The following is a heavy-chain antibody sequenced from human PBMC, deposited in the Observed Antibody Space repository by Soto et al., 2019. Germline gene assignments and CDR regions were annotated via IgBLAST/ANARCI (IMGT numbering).Heavy chain of an antibody. CDR1: GGSISHYY. Sequence: PSETLSLTCTVSGGSISHYYWGWIRQPPGKGLEWIGSIFYSGSTKYNPSLRSRSTISLDMSKNQFSLKVSSVTAADTAVYYCARWTYCGGDCYWLDLWGQGTLVTVSS. J-gene: IGHJ4*02. CDR3: ARWTYCGGDCYWLDL. V-gene: IGHV4-59*08. CDR2: IFYSGST. D-gene: IGHD2-21*02.